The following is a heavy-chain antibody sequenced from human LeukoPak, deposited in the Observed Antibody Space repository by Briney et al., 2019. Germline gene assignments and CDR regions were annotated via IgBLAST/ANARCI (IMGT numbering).Heavy chain of an antibody. CDR2: ISSSSCYI. J-gene: IGHJ6*03. Sequence: AGGSLRPSCAASGFTFSSYSMNWVRQAPGNGRGWVSSISSSSCYIYYADSVKGRFTISRDNAKNSLYLQMNSLRAEDTAVYYCARDQGGYYYYYMDVWGKGTTVTVSS. CDR1: GFTFSSYS. CDR3: ARDQGGYYYYYMDV. V-gene: IGHV3-21*01.